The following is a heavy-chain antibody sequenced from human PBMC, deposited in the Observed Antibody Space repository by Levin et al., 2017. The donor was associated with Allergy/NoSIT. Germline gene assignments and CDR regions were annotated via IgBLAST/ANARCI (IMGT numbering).Heavy chain of an antibody. D-gene: IGHD3-22*01. J-gene: IGHJ4*02. CDR2: IYYSGST. CDR1: GGSVTSRSYH. Sequence: SQTLSLTCTVSGGSVTSRSYHWGWIRQPPGKGLEWIGSIYYSGSTYYNPSLKSRVTISLDTSKNQFSLRLSSVTAADPAVYYCARDGWFYYDTTGYGGLYGTFDYWGQGTLVTVSS. CDR3: ARDGWFYYDTTGYGGLYGTFDY. V-gene: IGHV4-39*07.